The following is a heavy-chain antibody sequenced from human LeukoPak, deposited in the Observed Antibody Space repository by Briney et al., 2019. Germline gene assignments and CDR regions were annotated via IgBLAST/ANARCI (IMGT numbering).Heavy chain of an antibody. CDR3: GRQRAGATDY. V-gene: IGHV4-39*01. J-gene: IGHJ4*02. CDR2: IYYSGTT. Sequence: SETLSLTCTVSGCSISSTTYYWGWLRQPPGKGLEWIGTIYYSGTTSYNPSLKSRVTMSVDTSKNQFSLKLSSVTAADTGVYYCGRQRAGATDYWGQGTLVTVSS. CDR1: GCSISSTTYY. D-gene: IGHD1-26*01.